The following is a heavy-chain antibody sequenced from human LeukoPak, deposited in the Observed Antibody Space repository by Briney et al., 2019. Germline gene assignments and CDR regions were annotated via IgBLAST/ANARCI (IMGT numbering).Heavy chain of an antibody. J-gene: IGHJ4*02. CDR1: GFTFSTYA. D-gene: IGHD3-10*01. V-gene: IGHV3-33*01. CDR3: AREIFGSGSYPGY. CDR2: IWHDASHT. Sequence: PAGSLRLSCAASGFTFSTYAMHWVRQAPGKGLEWVALIWHDASHTFYTDSVKGRFTISRDNSKNTVYLQMNSLGGEDTAVYYCAREIFGSGSYPGYWGQGTLVTVSS.